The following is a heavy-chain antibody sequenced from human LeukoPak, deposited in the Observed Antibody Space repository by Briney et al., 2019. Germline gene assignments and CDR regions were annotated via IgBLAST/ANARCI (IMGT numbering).Heavy chain of an antibody. V-gene: IGHV3-48*01. CDR2: ISSSSSTI. Sequence: GGSLRLSCAASGFTFSSYSMNWVRQAPGKGLEWVSYISSSSSTIYYADSVKRRFTISRDNAKNSLYLQMNSLRAEDTAVYYCARDQRYNWNPWYFDYWGQGTLVTVSS. CDR1: GFTFSSYS. CDR3: ARDQRYNWNPWYFDY. J-gene: IGHJ4*02. D-gene: IGHD1-20*01.